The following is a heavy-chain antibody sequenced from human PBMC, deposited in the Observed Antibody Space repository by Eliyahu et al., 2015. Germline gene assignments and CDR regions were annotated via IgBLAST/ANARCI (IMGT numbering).Heavy chain of an antibody. CDR2: INHSGST. CDR1: XGSFSGYY. V-gene: IGHV4-34*01. CDR3: ARGSVGLAKIRY. J-gene: IGHJ4*02. D-gene: IGHD5-24*01. Sequence: QVQLQQWGAGLLKPSETLSLTCAVYXGSFSGYYWSWIRQPPGKGLEWIGEINHSGSTNYNPSLKSRVTISVDTSKNQFSLKLSSVTAADTAVYYCARGSVGLAKIRYWGQGTLVTVSS.